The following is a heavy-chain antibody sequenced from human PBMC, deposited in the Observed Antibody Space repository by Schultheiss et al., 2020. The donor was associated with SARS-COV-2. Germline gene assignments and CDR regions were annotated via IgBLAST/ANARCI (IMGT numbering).Heavy chain of an antibody. CDR2: VYFDGST. V-gene: IGHV4-59*12. CDR3: AKGDDYGDTRRTNWFDP. Sequence: SETLSLTCTVSGGSISSSYWSWIRQPPGKGLEWIGHVYFDGSTYYNPSLKSRVTMSVDTSKNQFSLKLSSVTAADTAVYYCAKGDDYGDTRRTNWFDPWGQGTLVTVSS. J-gene: IGHJ5*02. D-gene: IGHD4-17*01. CDR1: GGSISSSY.